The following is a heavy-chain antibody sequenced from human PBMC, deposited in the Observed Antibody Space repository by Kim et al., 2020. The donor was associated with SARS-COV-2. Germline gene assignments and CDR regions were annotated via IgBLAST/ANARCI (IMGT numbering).Heavy chain of an antibody. V-gene: IGHV3-33*08. CDR2: TWSDGKTQ. CDR1: GFDFRTFG. Sequence: GGSLRLSCAASGFDFRTFGMHWVRQAPGKGLEWVAVTWSDGKTQYYGDSVKGRFTISRDNAKNTLYLQMNSLRLEDTALYYCARASESDYMDYWGQGTL. J-gene: IGHJ4*02. CDR3: ARASESDYMDY. D-gene: IGHD4-17*01.